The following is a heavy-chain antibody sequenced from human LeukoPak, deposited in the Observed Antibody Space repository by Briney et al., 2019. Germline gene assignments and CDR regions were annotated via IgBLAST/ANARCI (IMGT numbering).Heavy chain of an antibody. CDR1: GFTFSSYW. Sequence: GGSLRLSCAASGFTFSSYWMSWVRQAPGKGLEWVANIKQDGSEKYYVDSVKGRFTISRDNAKNSLYLQMNSLRAEDAAVYYCARDWRPYSSGWYRVYFDYWGQGTLVTVSS. J-gene: IGHJ4*02. CDR2: IKQDGSEK. V-gene: IGHV3-7*01. CDR3: ARDWRPYSSGWYRVYFDY. D-gene: IGHD6-19*01.